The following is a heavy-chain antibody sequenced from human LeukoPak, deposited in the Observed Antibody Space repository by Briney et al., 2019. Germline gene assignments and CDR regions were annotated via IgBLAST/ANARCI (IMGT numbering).Heavy chain of an antibody. V-gene: IGHV3-21*05. D-gene: IGHD3-10*01. CDR3: ARDRSGSANWFDP. CDR2: ISSSSSYI. CDR1: GFTFSSYS. J-gene: IGHJ5*02. Sequence: GGSLRLSCAASGFTFSSYSMNWVRQAPGKGLEWVSYISSSSSYIYYADSVKGRFTISRDNAKNSLYLQMNSLRAEDTAVYYCARDRSGSANWFDPWGQGTLVTVSS.